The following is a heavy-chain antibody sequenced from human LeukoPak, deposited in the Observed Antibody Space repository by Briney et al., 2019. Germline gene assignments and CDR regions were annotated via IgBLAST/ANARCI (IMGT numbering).Heavy chain of an antibody. J-gene: IGHJ4*02. CDR3: ARDQVDTLEGPGN. D-gene: IGHD5-18*01. CDR2: INPKSGGT. Sequence: ASVTVSFKASGYTFTVYYLYWVRQAPGQGLEWLGWINPKSGGTNYVQRFQGRVTMTTDTSITTAYMELNRLTSDDTAIYYCARDQVDTLEGPGNWGQGTLVTVSS. CDR1: GYTFTVYY. V-gene: IGHV1-2*02.